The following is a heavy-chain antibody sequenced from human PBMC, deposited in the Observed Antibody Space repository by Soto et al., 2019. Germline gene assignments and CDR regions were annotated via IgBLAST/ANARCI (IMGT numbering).Heavy chain of an antibody. CDR2: TGLNGRTT. D-gene: IGHD6-6*01. CDR3: ATVHSTSRSFDY. V-gene: IGHV3-23*01. CDR1: GFTFSMSA. Sequence: EVQLLESGGGLVQPGGSLRLSCAASGFTFSMSAMTWVRQAPGKGLEWVSTTGLNGRTTYYADSVKGRFTVSRDNSKNTLDLHMSRLRAEDTAVDYCATVHSTSRSFDYWGQGTLVTVSS. J-gene: IGHJ4*02.